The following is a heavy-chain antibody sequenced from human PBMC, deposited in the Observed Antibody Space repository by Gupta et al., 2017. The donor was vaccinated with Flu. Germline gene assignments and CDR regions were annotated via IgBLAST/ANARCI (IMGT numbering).Heavy chain of an antibody. V-gene: IGHV3-48*03. Sequence: EVQLVESGGGLVQPGGSLRLSCAVSSLTFRTYEMNWVRQAPGKGPEWLSYISPSGTVIYYADSVRGRFTVSRDNAKKSLFLQMNSLRADDTALYYCARGKSVFDYWGLGTLVTVSS. CDR2: ISPSGTVI. CDR1: SLTFRTYE. CDR3: ARGKSVFDY. J-gene: IGHJ4*02.